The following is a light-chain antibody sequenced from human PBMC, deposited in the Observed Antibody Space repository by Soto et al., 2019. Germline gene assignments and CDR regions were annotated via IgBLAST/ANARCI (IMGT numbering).Light chain of an antibody. J-gene: IGKJ1*01. V-gene: IGKV3-20*01. CDR2: GPS. CDR1: QSVSSRY. CDR3: QQYAISRT. Sequence: EIVMTQSPATLSVSPGERATLSCRASQSVSSRYLAWYQQRPGQAPRLLIYGPSTRATGIPDRFSGSGSGTDFTLTISRLEPEDFAVYYCQQYAISRTFGQGTKVDIK.